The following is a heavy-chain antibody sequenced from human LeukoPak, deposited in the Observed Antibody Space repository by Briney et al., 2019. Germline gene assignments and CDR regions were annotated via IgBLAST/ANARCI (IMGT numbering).Heavy chain of an antibody. V-gene: IGHV1-2*04. J-gene: IGHJ4*02. CDR3: ARDHCSSTSCLVMDY. CDR2: INPNSGGT. CDR1: GYTFTGYY. Sequence: GASVKVSRKASGYTFTGYYMHWVRQAPGQGLEWMGWINPNSGGTNYAQKFQGWVTMTRDTSISTAYMELSRLRSDDTAVYYCARDHCSSTSCLVMDYWGQGTLVTVSS. D-gene: IGHD2-2*01.